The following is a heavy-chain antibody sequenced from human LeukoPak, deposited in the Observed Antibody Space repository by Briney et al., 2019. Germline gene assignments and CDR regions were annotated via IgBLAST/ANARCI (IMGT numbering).Heavy chain of an antibody. CDR1: GGSFSGYY. J-gene: IGHJ4*02. CDR3: ARAIGYCSSTSCRAYFDY. V-gene: IGHV4-34*01. Sequence: SETLSLTCAVYGGSFSGYYWSWIRRPPGKGLEWIGEINHSGSTNYNPSLKSRVTISVDTSKNQFSLKLSSVTAADTAVYYCARAIGYCSSTSCRAYFDYWGQGTLVTVSS. D-gene: IGHD2-2*03. CDR2: INHSGST.